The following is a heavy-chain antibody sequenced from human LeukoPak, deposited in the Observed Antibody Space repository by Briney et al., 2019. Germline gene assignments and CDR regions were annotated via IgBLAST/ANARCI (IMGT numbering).Heavy chain of an antibody. Sequence: ASVKVSCKASGYTSTSYDINWVRHATGQGLEWMGWMNPNSGNTGYAQKFQGRVTMTRNTSISTAYMELSSLRSEDTAVYYCARDSRQQLVLLDYWGQGTLVTVSS. CDR2: MNPNSGNT. J-gene: IGHJ4*02. CDR3: ARDSRQQLVLLDY. CDR1: GYTSTSYD. D-gene: IGHD6-13*01. V-gene: IGHV1-8*01.